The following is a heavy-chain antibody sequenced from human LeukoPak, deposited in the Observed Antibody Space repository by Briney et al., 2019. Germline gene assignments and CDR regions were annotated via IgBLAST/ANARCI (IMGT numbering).Heavy chain of an antibody. CDR1: GFTFNTYS. Sequence: GGSLRLSCAASGFTFNTYSMNWVRQAPGKGLEWISYISESSDTIYYADSVKGRFTISRDNAKNSLYLQMNSLTAEDTAIYSCARPRLEYCSGGSCFDAFDIWGQGTMVTVSS. D-gene: IGHD2-15*01. V-gene: IGHV3-48*01. CDR2: ISESSDTI. CDR3: ARPRLEYCSGGSCFDAFDI. J-gene: IGHJ3*02.